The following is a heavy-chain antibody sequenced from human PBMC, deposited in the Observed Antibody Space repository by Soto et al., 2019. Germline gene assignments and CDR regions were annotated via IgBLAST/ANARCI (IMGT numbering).Heavy chain of an antibody. D-gene: IGHD6-19*01. J-gene: IGHJ4*01. CDR1: GSTLIELS. CDR3: TTEKISDSGSWSLRFYFDN. Sequence: GASVKVSCKVSGSTLIELSIHWVRQTPGKGLEWMGGFDPEDVQTVYAQEFKGRVTMTEDASKNTAYMELSSLRSDDTAIYYCTTEKISDSGSWSLRFYFDNWG. V-gene: IGHV1-24*01. CDR2: FDPEDVQT.